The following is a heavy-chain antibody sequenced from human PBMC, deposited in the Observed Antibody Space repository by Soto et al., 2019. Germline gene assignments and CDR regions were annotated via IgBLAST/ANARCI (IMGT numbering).Heavy chain of an antibody. J-gene: IGHJ4*02. Sequence: SETLSLTCTVSGGSISSYYWSWIRQPPGKGLEWIGYIYYSGSTNYNPSLKSRVTISVDTSKNQFSLKLSSVTAADTAVFYCARPTYNSGSPFDYWGQGTLVTVSS. CDR2: IYYSGST. CDR3: ARPTYNSGSPFDY. CDR1: GGSISSYY. D-gene: IGHD1-20*01. V-gene: IGHV4-59*01.